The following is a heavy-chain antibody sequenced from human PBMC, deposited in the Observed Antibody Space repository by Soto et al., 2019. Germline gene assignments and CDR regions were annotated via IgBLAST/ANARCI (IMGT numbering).Heavy chain of an antibody. CDR1: GYTFTSYG. CDR2: ISAYNGNT. Sequence: GASVKVSCRASGYTFTSYGISLVRQAPGQGLEWMGWISAYNGNTNYAQKLQGRVTTTTDTSISTAYMELSRLRSDDTAVYYCAREAKRGDAFDIWGQGTMVTVSS. D-gene: IGHD3-10*01. CDR3: AREAKRGDAFDI. V-gene: IGHV1-18*04. J-gene: IGHJ3*02.